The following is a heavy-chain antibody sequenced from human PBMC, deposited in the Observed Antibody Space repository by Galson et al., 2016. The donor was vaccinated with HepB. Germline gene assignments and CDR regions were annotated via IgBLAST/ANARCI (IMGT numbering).Heavy chain of an antibody. CDR3: AKMGERAIWFGALYAPFDY. CDR2: TSGSGGST. D-gene: IGHD3-10*01. CDR1: GFTFSRYA. V-gene: IGHV3-23*01. J-gene: IGHJ4*02. Sequence: SLRLSCAASGFTFSRYAMTWVRQAPGKGLEWVSDTSGSGGSTNYADSVKGRFTISRDNSKNTLYLQMNSLRAEDTAVYYCAKMGERAIWFGALYAPFDYWGQGTLVTVSS.